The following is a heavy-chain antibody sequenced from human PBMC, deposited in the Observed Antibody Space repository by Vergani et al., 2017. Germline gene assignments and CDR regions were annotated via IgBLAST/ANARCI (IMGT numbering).Heavy chain of an antibody. Sequence: QITLRESGPTLVKPTQTLTLTCTFSGFSLTTGGEGVGWIRQPPGRALEWLAFVYWNDDERYSPSLKSRVTITKDTSKNEVILTMATMDPVDTATYYCVHRLGYFDWAGAFDVWGPGTMVTVSS. CDR2: VYWNDDE. CDR1: GFSLTTGGEG. J-gene: IGHJ3*01. V-gene: IGHV2-5*01. D-gene: IGHD3-9*01. CDR3: VHRLGYFDWAGAFDV.